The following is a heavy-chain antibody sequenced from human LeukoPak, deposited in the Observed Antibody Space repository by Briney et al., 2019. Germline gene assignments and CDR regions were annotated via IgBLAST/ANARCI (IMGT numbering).Heavy chain of an antibody. V-gene: IGHV4-34*01. CDR2: INHSGST. CDR1: GGSFSGYY. CDR3: ARRRITGKTGAFDI. D-gene: IGHD1/OR15-1a*01. J-gene: IGHJ3*02. Sequence: SETLSLTCAVYGGSFSGYYWSWIRQPPGKGLEWLGEINHSGSTNYNPSLKSRVTISVDTSKNQFSLKLSSVTAADTAVYYCARRRITGKTGAFDIWGQGTMVTVSS.